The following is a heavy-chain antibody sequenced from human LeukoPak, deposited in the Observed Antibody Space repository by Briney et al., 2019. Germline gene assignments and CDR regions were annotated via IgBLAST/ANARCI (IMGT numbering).Heavy chain of an antibody. Sequence: GGSLRLSCAASGFTFSSYGMHWVRQAPGKGLEWVAFIRYDGTNKYYADSVKGRFTISRDISKNTLYLQMSSLRAEDTAVYYCARRAGGYSHPYDYWGQGVLVTVSS. D-gene: IGHD4-23*01. CDR1: GFTFSSYG. CDR3: ARRAGGYSHPYDY. J-gene: IGHJ4*02. CDR2: IRYDGTNK. V-gene: IGHV3-30*02.